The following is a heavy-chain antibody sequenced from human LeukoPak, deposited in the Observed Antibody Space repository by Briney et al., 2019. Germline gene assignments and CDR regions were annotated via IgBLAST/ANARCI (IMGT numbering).Heavy chain of an antibody. J-gene: IGHJ4*02. D-gene: IGHD3-22*01. CDR3: ARVSGPVYYYDSSGYSPFDY. CDR1: GYTFTSYY. Sequence: ASVTVSCKASGYTFTSYYMHWVRQAPGQGLEWMGLINPSDGSTSYAQKFQGRVTMTRDTSTSTVYMELSSLRSEDTAVYYCARVSGPVYYYDSSGYSPFDYWGQGTLVTVSS. V-gene: IGHV1-46*01. CDR2: INPSDGST.